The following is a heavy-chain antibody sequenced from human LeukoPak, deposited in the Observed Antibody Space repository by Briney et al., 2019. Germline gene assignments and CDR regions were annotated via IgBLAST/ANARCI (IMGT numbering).Heavy chain of an antibody. CDR2: INHSGST. Sequence: SETLSLTCAVYGGSFSGYYWSCIRQPPGRGLEWMGEINHSGSTNYNPPLKSRVTISVDTSKNQFSLKLSSVTAADTAVYSCARKRGYYVGYFDYWGQGTLVTVSS. CDR1: GGSFSGYY. J-gene: IGHJ4*02. CDR3: ARKRGYYVGYFDY. V-gene: IGHV4-34*01. D-gene: IGHD3-22*01.